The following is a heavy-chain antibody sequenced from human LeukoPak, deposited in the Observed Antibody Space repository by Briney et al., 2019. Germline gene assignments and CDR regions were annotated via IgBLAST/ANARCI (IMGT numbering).Heavy chain of an antibody. CDR2: ISGSGGST. J-gene: IGHJ4*02. CDR3: AKDEGELRYFDWLLFFDY. V-gene: IGHV3-23*01. Sequence: GGTLRLSCAASGFTFSSYGMSWVRQAPGKGLEWVSAISGSGGSTYYADSVKGRFTISRDNSKNTLYLQMNSLRAEDTAVYYCAKDEGELRYFDWLLFFDYWGQGTLVTVSS. CDR1: GFTFSSYG. D-gene: IGHD3-9*01.